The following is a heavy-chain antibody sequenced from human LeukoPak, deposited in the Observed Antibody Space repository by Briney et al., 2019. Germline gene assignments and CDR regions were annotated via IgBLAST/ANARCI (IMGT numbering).Heavy chain of an antibody. Sequence: GGSLRLSCAAPGFTFSSYWMSWVRQAPGKGLEWVANIKQDGSEKYYVDSVKGRFTISRDNAKNSLYLQMNSLRAEDTAVYYCARGQIVATIVSFDYWGQGTLVTVSS. CDR3: ARGQIVATIVSFDY. CDR1: GFTFSSYW. V-gene: IGHV3-7*01. J-gene: IGHJ4*02. CDR2: IKQDGSEK. D-gene: IGHD5-12*01.